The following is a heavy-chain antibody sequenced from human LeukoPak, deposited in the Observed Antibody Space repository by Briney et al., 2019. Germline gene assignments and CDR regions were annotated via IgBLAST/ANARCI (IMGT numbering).Heavy chain of an antibody. V-gene: IGHV3-48*03. CDR1: GFTFSSYE. Sequence: GGSLRLSCAASGFTFSSYEMNWVRQAPGKGLEWVSYISSSGSTIYYADSVKGRFTISRDNAKNSLYLQMNSLRAEDTAVYYCARGVEVVITPPRAFDIWGQGTMVTVSS. D-gene: IGHD3-22*01. CDR3: ARGVEVVITPPRAFDI. J-gene: IGHJ3*02. CDR2: ISSSGSTI.